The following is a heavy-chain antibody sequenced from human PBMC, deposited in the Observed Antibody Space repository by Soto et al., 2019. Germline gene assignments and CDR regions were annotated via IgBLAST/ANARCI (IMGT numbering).Heavy chain of an antibody. CDR3: ARALYGAPSYSRSPYYRMDV. J-gene: IGHJ6*02. CDR1: GGTFSSYA. Sequence: QVQLVQSGAEVKKPGSSVKVSCKASGGTFSSYAISWVRQAPGQGLEWMGGIIPIFGTANYAQKFQGRVTITAVDSTSPAYMELSSLRYEDTPLYYCARALYGAPSYSRSPYYRMDVWRQRTTVTVSS. D-gene: IGHD3-10*01. V-gene: IGHV1-69*12. CDR2: IIPIFGTA.